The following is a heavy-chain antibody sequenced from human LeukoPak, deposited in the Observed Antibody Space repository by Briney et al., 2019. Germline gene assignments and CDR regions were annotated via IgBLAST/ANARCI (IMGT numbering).Heavy chain of an antibody. V-gene: IGHV4-34*01. Sequence: SETLSLTCAVYGGSFSGYYWSWIRQPPGKGLEWIGEINHSGSTNYNPSLKSRVTISVDTSKNQFSLKLSSVTAADTAVYYCARHGASITIFGVAAALDYWGQGTLVTVSS. J-gene: IGHJ4*02. CDR3: ARHGASITIFGVAAALDY. CDR2: INHSGST. CDR1: GGSFSGYY. D-gene: IGHD3-3*01.